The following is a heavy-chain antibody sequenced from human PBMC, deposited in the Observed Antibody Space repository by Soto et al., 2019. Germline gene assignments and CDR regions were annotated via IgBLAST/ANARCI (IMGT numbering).Heavy chain of an antibody. CDR2: IYYSGNT. CDR3: ARVYAYSPMNQMANKLGFFAY. CDR1: SGTLTTNY. J-gene: IGHJ4*02. D-gene: IGHD2-21*01. Sequence: PSWTLSLTCTVSSGTLTTNYWSWVRKTPGKGLEWIGYIYYSGNTNYNPSLKSRVTISVDTSKNQFSLKLSSVTAADTALYYCARVYAYSPMNQMANKLGFFAYLAQGTSVPVS. V-gene: IGHV4-59*01.